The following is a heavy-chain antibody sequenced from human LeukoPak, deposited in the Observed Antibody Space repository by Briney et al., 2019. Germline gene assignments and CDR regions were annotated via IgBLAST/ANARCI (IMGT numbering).Heavy chain of an antibody. D-gene: IGHD3-3*01. CDR2: ISSSSSYI. Sequence: NHGGSLRLSCAASGFTFSSYAMNWVRQAPGKGLEWVSSISSSSSYIYYADSVKGRFTISRDNAKNSLYLQMNSLRAEDTAVYYCAVREEWSDTFDYWGQGTLVTASS. CDR1: GFTFSSYA. V-gene: IGHV3-21*01. J-gene: IGHJ4*02. CDR3: AVREEWSDTFDY.